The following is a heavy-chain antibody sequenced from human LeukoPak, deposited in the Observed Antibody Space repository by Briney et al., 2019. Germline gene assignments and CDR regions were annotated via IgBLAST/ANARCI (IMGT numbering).Heavy chain of an antibody. CDR1: GFTFSAYW. J-gene: IGHJ4*02. CDR2: INEGGNVK. CDR3: ARVGKNGWDFDH. Sequence: GGSLRLSCAASGFTFSAYWMTWVRQAPGKGLEWVASINEGGNVKFYVDSVKGRFTISRDNTKISLHLQMYSLRAEDTAVYYCARVGKNGWDFDHWGQGTLVTVSS. V-gene: IGHV3-7*01. D-gene: IGHD6-19*01.